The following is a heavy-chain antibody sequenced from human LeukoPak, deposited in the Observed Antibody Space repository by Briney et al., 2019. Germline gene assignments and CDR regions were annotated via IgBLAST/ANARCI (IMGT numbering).Heavy chain of an antibody. CDR1: GYTFTSYY. CDR3: ARASDTAMVTWALYVVY. D-gene: IGHD5-18*01. V-gene: IGHV1-46*01. J-gene: IGHJ4*02. CDR2: INPSGGST. Sequence: PWASVKVSCKASGYTFTSYYMHWVRQAPGQGLEWMGIINPSGGSTSYAQKFQGRVTMTRDTSTSTVYMELSSLRSEDTAVYYCARASDTAMVTWALYVVYWGQGTLVTVSS.